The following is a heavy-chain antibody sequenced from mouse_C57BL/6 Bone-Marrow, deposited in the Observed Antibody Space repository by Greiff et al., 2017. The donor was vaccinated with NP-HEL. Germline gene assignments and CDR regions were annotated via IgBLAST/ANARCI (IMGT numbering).Heavy chain of an antibody. CDR2: IDPETGGT. Sequence: QVQLQQSGAELVRPGASVTLSCKASGYTFTDYEMHWVKQTPVHGLEWIGAIDPETGGTAYNQKFKGKAILTADKSSSTAYMELRSLTSEDSAVYYCTRMRDYDGEGYAMDYWGQGTSVTVSS. CDR3: TRMRDYDGEGYAMDY. CDR1: GYTFTDYE. V-gene: IGHV1-15*01. J-gene: IGHJ4*01. D-gene: IGHD2-4*01.